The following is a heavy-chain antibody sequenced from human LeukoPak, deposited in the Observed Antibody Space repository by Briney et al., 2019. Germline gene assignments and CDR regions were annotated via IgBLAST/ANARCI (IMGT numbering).Heavy chain of an antibody. CDR1: GGSFSGYY. V-gene: IGHV4-34*01. D-gene: IGHD3-10*01. Sequence: PSETLSLTCAVYGGSFSGYYWSWIRQPPGKGLEWIGEINHSGSTNYNPSLKSRVTISVDTSKNQFSLKLSSVTAADTAVYYCARHRRWFGEPHFDYWGQGTLVTVSS. CDR2: INHSGST. CDR3: ARHRRWFGEPHFDY. J-gene: IGHJ4*02.